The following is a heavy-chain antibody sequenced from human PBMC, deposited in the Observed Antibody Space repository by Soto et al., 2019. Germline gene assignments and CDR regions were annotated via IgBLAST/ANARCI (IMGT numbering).Heavy chain of an antibody. V-gene: IGHV1-69*04. Sequence: SVKVSCKASGGTFSSYTISWVRQAPGQGLEWMGRIIPILGIANYAQKFQGRVTITADKSTSTAYMELSSLRSEDTAVYYCAREVSYCYDSSGYYSDYCGQRTLVTVSS. CDR1: GGTFSSYT. J-gene: IGHJ4*02. CDR2: IIPILGIA. D-gene: IGHD3-22*01. CDR3: AREVSYCYDSSGYYSDY.